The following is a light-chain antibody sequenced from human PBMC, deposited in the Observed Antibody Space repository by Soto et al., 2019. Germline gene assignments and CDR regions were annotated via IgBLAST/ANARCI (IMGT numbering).Light chain of an antibody. CDR3: QQYNTWPT. CDR2: GAS. J-gene: IGKJ4*01. Sequence: EIVVTQSPATLSVSPGERATLSCRASESVSSNLAWYQQKPGQAPRLLISGASTRATGIPARFSGSGSGTEFTLTISSLQSEDFAVYYCQQYNTWPTFGGGTKVEIK. V-gene: IGKV3-15*01. CDR1: ESVSSN.